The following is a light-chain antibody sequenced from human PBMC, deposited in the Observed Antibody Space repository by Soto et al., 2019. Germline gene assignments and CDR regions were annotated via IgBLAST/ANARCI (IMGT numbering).Light chain of an antibody. CDR2: DAS. CDR1: QSVSTR. J-gene: IGKJ1*01. Sequence: DIQSPHTPSSLPPSVGDRSSISSRASQSVSTRLAWYQQKPGKAPKVLIYDASSWAGGVPSRFTGSGSGTEFTLTINSLQPDDFATYYCQQYSVYWTFGQGTKVDTK. CDR3: QQYSVYWT. V-gene: IGKV1-5*01.